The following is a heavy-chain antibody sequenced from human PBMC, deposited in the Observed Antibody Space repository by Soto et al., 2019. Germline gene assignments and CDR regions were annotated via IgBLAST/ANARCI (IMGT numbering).Heavy chain of an antibody. CDR2: INHSGST. D-gene: IGHD3-3*01. V-gene: IGHV4-34*01. CDR1: GGSFSGYY. J-gene: IGHJ3*02. Sequence: PSETLSLTCAVYGGSFSGYYWSWIRQPPGKGLEWIGEINHSGSTNYNPSLKSRVTISVDTSKNQFFLKLSSVTAADTAVYYCARGRRYDFWSGYYGAFDIWGQGTMVTVSS. CDR3: ARGRRYDFWSGYYGAFDI.